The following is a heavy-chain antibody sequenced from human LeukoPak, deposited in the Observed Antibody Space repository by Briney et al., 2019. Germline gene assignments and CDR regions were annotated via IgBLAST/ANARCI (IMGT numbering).Heavy chain of an antibody. CDR2: ISYDGSNK. CDR3: ARVTVAGFSVFDY. J-gene: IGHJ4*02. D-gene: IGHD6-19*01. Sequence: GGSLRLSCAASGFTFSSYAMHWVRQAPGKGLEWVAVISYDGSNKYYADSVKGRFTISRDNSKNTLCLQINSLRAEDTAVYYCARVTVAGFSVFDYWGQGTLVTVSS. CDR1: GFTFSSYA. V-gene: IGHV3-30-3*01.